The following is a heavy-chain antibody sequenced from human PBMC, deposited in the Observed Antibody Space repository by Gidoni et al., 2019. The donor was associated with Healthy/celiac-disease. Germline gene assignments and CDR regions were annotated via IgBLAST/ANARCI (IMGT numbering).Heavy chain of an antibody. CDR3: ARDLPYDSSGYLGGMDV. CDR1: GFTFSSYG. J-gene: IGHJ6*02. Sequence: GFTFSSYGMHWVRQAPGKGLEWVAVIWYDGSNKDYADSVKGRFTISRDNSKNTMYLQMNSLRAEDTAVYYCARDLPYDSSGYLGGMDVWGQGTTVTVSS. D-gene: IGHD3-22*01. CDR2: IWYDGSNK. V-gene: IGHV3-33*01.